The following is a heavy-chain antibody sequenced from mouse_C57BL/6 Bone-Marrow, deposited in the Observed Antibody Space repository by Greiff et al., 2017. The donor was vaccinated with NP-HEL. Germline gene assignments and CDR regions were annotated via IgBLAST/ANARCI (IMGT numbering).Heavy chain of an antibody. CDR1: GFTFSSYA. D-gene: IGHD2-2*01. Sequence: EVKLVESGGGLVQPGGSLKLSCAASGFTFSSYAMYWVRQTPEKRLEWVAAISTDGSFIYYPDTVKGRFTISRDNAKNTLFLQMSSLRYEDTAMYYCVRRDDGYDDGYLDDWGKGTTVTVSS. J-gene: IGHJ1*03. V-gene: IGHV5-1*01. CDR3: VRRDDGYDDGYLDD. CDR2: ISTDGSFI.